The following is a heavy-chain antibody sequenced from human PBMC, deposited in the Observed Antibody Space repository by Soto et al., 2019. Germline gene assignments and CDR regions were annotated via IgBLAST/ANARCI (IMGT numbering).Heavy chain of an antibody. CDR2: ISYDGSNK. Sequence: GGSLRPSCAASGFTFSSYGMHWVRQAPGKGLEWVAVISYDGSNKYYADSVKGRFTISRDNSKNTLYLQMNSLRAEDTAVYYCYGSGSQIDYWGQGTLVTVSS. J-gene: IGHJ4*02. CDR3: YGSGSQIDY. D-gene: IGHD3-10*01. CDR1: GFTFSSYG. V-gene: IGHV3-30*03.